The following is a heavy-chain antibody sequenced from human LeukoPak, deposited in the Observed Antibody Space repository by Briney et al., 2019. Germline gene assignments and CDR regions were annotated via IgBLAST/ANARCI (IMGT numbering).Heavy chain of an antibody. J-gene: IGHJ4*02. D-gene: IGHD1-26*01. CDR3: ARSEWELGFDY. V-gene: IGHV3-21*01. Sequence: GGSLRLSCAASGFTFSSYSMNWVRQAPGKGLEWVSSISSSSSYIYYADSVKGRFTISRDNAKSSLYLQMNSLRAEDTAVYYCARSEWELGFDYWGQGTLVTVSS. CDR2: ISSSSSYI. CDR1: GFTFSSYS.